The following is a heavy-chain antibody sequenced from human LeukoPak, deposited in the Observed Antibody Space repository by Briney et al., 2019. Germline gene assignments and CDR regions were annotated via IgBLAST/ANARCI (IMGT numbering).Heavy chain of an antibody. D-gene: IGHD6-13*01. CDR3: ARWVSSSWYFDY. CDR1: GYTFTNYG. Sequence: GASVKVSCKASGYTFTNYGITWVRQAPGQGLEWMGIINPSGGSTSYAQKFQGRVTMTRDTSTSTVYMELSSLRSEDTAVYYCARWVSSSWYFDYWGQGTLVTVSS. J-gene: IGHJ4*02. CDR2: INPSGGST. V-gene: IGHV1-46*01.